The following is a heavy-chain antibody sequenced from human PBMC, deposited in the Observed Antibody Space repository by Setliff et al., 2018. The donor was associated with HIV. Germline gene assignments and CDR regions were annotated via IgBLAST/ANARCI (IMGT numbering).Heavy chain of an antibody. D-gene: IGHD1-1*01. CDR1: GGSISGHY. CDR3: SRYNPASYNNYYYYYMDV. V-gene: IGHV4-59*11. J-gene: IGHJ6*03. CDR2: IYYSGDTTYNPST. Sequence: PSETLSLTCTVSGGSISGHYWSWIRQAPGKGLEWIGYIYYSGDTTYNPSTTYNPSLKSRVTISVDTSKNQFPLKLTSVTAADTAVYFCSRYNPASYNNYYYYYMDVWGKGTTVTVSS.